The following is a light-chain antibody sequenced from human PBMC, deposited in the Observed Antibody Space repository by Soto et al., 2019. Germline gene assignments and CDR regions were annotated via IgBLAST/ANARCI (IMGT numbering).Light chain of an antibody. CDR2: GAS. Sequence: EIVLTQPPGTLSLSPGERATLSCRASQSVSGTYLAWYQQRPGQAPKVLIYGASSRAAGIPDRFSGSGSGTDFTLTISRLEPEDFALYYCQQYGASPFNFGPGTKVDIK. V-gene: IGKV3-20*01. CDR1: QSVSGTY. J-gene: IGKJ3*01. CDR3: QQYGASPFN.